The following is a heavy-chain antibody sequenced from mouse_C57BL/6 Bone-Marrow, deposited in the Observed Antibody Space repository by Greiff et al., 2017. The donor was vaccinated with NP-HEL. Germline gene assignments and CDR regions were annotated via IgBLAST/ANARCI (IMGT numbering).Heavy chain of an antibody. CDR3: ARAYYSNYAFAY. Sequence: EVQLQQSGAELVRPGSSVKMSCKTSGYTFTSYGINWVKQRPGQGLEWIGYIYIGNGYPEYNAKFKGKATLTSDTSSSTAYMQLSSLTSEDSAIYCCARAYYSNYAFAYWGQGTLVTVSA. V-gene: IGHV1-58*01. J-gene: IGHJ3*01. D-gene: IGHD2-5*01. CDR2: IYIGNGYP. CDR1: GYTFTSYG.